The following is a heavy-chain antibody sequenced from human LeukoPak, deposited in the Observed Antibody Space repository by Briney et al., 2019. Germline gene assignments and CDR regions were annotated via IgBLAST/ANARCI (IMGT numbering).Heavy chain of an antibody. CDR2: IYYSGST. J-gene: IGHJ4*02. V-gene: IGHV4-39*01. CDR1: GGFISSSSYY. CDR3: ARITMVRGADY. D-gene: IGHD3-10*01. Sequence: SETLSLTCTVSGGFISSSSYYWGWIRQPPGKGLEWIGSIYYSGSTYYNPSLKSRVTISVDTSKNQFSLKLSSVTAADTAVYYCARITMVRGADYWGQGTLVTVSS.